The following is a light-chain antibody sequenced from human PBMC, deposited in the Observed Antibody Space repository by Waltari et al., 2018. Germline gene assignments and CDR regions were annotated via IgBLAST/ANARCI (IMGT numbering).Light chain of an antibody. CDR3: QAWDSNSYV. Sequence: SYELTQPPSVSVSPGQTASITCSGDKLGDKYACWYQQKPGQSPVVVIYQDTKRPSGIPKRFSGSNSGNTTTLTISETQAMDAADYYCQAWDSNSYVFGTGTKVTVL. CDR2: QDT. CDR1: KLGDKY. J-gene: IGLJ1*01. V-gene: IGLV3-1*01.